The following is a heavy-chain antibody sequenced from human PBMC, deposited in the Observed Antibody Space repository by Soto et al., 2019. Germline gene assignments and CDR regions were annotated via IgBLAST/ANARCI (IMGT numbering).Heavy chain of an antibody. CDR3: AHSGDGAYYYDAINV. CDR2: IYWNDDK. J-gene: IGHJ6*02. V-gene: IGHV2-5*01. Sequence: QITLEESGPTLVKPTQTLTLTCTFSGFSLTTGGVGVGWIRQPPGKALEWLALIYWNDDKHYTPSLKSRLTISKDTSKKQVVLTMNNMDPVDTATDYCAHSGDGAYYYDAINVWGQGTTVTLSS. D-gene: IGHD2-21*01. CDR1: GFSLTTGGVG.